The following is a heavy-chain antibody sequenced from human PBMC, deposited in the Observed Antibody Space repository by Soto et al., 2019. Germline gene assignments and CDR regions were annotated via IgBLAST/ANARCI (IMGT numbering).Heavy chain of an antibody. D-gene: IGHD3-16*01. CDR3: AHIPTYYHYDWFDP. V-gene: IGHV2-5*02. J-gene: IGHJ5*02. Sequence: QITLKESGPTLVKPTQTLTLTCTFSGFSLTTRGVGVGWIRQPPGKALECLALIYWDDDKRYSPPLQSRLSITKDTSKNHVVLTMINVDPVATATYYCAHIPTYYHYDWFDPWGQGTLVSVSS. CDR1: GFSLTTRGVG. CDR2: IYWDDDK.